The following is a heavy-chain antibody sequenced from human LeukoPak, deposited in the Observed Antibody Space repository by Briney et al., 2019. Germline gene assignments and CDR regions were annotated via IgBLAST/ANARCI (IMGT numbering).Heavy chain of an antibody. J-gene: IGHJ3*02. CDR1: GFTFSSYS. Sequence: GGSLRLSWAASGFTFSSYSMNWVRQAPGKGLEWVSSISSSSSYIYYADSVKGRFTISRDNAKNSLYLQMNSLRAEDTAVYYCAGYSSGWFGAFHIWGQGTMVTVSS. D-gene: IGHD6-19*01. CDR2: ISSSSSYI. V-gene: IGHV3-21*01. CDR3: AGYSSGWFGAFHI.